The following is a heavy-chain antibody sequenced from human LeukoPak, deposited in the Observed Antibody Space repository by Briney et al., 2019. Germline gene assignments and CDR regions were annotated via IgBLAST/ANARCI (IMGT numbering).Heavy chain of an antibody. V-gene: IGHV3-30*18. Sequence: GGSLRLSCTASGFTFGTFGMHWVRQAPGKGLEWVAATSDDGSHQYYIDSVRGRFSISRDNSKNTVYLQMTSLRADDTAVYYCTKLNNYDDYWGHGTQVTVSS. CDR1: GFTFGTFG. D-gene: IGHD1/OR15-1a*01. CDR3: TKLNNYDDY. J-gene: IGHJ4*01. CDR2: TSDDGSHQ.